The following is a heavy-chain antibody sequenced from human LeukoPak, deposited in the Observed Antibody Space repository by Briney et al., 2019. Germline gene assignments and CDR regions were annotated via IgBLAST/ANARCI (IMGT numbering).Heavy chain of an antibody. Sequence: SETLSLTCTVSGGSLSSYYWSWIRQPPGKGLEWVGYIYYSGSSNCNPSLKSRVTISVDTSKNQFSLKLSSVTAADAAVYYCARLPSPITMVRGDGWFDRWGQGTLVTVSS. D-gene: IGHD3-10*01. J-gene: IGHJ5*02. V-gene: IGHV4-59*01. CDR2: IYYSGSS. CDR1: GGSLSSYY. CDR3: ARLPSPITMVRGDGWFDR.